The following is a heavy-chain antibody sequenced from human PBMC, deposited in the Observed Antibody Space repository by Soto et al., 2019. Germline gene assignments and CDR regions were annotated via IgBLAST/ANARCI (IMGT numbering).Heavy chain of an antibody. CDR2: ISYDGSDK. CDR1: GFAFSVYA. J-gene: IGHJ6*02. Sequence: QVHLLESGGGVVLPGRSLRLSCAAPGFAFSVYAMHWVRQAPGKGLEWVSLISYDGSDKYYGDSVKGRFTISRDNSKSTLYLQMSSLRADDTAVYFCARDRGRTDYYAMDVWGQGTTVTVSS. V-gene: IGHV3-30-3*01. D-gene: IGHD1-1*01. CDR3: ARDRGRTDYYAMDV.